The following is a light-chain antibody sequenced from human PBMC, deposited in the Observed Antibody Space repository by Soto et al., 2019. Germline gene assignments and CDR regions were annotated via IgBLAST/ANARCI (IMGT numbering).Light chain of an antibody. CDR1: SSDVGGYNY. J-gene: IGLJ3*02. CDR2: EVS. CDR3: SSYAGSSAWV. Sequence: QSAPTQPPSASGSPGQSATISCTGTSSDVGGYNYVSWYQQYPGKAPKLMIYEVSKRPSGVPDRFSGSKSGSTASLTVSGLHAEGEAGYYCSSYAGSSAWVFVGGTKLTVL. V-gene: IGLV2-8*01.